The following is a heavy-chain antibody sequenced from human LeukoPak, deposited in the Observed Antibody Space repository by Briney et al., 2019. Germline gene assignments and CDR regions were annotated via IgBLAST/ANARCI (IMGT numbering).Heavy chain of an antibody. J-gene: IGHJ4*02. V-gene: IGHV3-21*01. CDR2: ISSSSSYI. CDR1: GFTFSSYA. CDR3: ARDRDLAAAGNNNFDY. Sequence: GRSLRLSCAASGFTFSSYAMHWVRQAPRKGLEWVSSISSSSSYIYYADSVKGRFTISRDNAKNSLYLQMNSLRAEDTAVYYCARDRDLAAAGNNNFDYWGQGTLVTVSS. D-gene: IGHD6-13*01.